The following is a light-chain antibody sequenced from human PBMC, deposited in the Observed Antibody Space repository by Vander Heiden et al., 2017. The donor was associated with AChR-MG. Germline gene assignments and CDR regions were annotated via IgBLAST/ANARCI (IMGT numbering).Light chain of an antibody. CDR1: NMGSKG. J-gene: IGLJ1*01. Sequence: SYVLTQPPSVSVAPGKTARITCGGNNMGSKGVHWYQQKPGQAPVLVVYNDRDRPSGIPERFSGSNSGNTATLTISRVEAGDEADYYCQVWDSSSDHRYVFGTGTKVTVL. V-gene: IGLV3-21*03. CDR2: NDR. CDR3: QVWDSSSDHRYV.